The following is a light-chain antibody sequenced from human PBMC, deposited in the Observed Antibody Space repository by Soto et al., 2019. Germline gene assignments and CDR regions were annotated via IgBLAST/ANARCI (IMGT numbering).Light chain of an antibody. CDR3: AAWDDSLWV. CDR1: SSNIGSNT. J-gene: IGLJ3*02. V-gene: IGLV1-44*01. CDR2: SHH. Sequence: QSVLTQPPSASGTLGQRVTISCSGSSSNIGSNTVNWYQQLPGSTPNVLIYSHHQRPSGVPDRFSGAKSGTSAALAISGLQAEDDSDYYCAAWDDSLWVFGGGTKLTVL.